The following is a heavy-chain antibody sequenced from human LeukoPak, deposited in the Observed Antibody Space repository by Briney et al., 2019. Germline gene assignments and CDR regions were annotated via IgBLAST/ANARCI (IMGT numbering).Heavy chain of an antibody. CDR2: INPSGGST. J-gene: IGHJ4*02. Sequence: ASVKVSCKASGYTFTSYYMHWVRQAPGQGLEWMGIINPSGGSTSYAQKFQGRVTMTRDMSTSTDYMELSSLRSEDTAVYYCTTDLTTVTTFVWPRRDWGQGTLVTVSS. V-gene: IGHV1-46*01. D-gene: IGHD4-17*01. CDR3: TTDLTTVTTFVWPRRD. CDR1: GYTFTSYY.